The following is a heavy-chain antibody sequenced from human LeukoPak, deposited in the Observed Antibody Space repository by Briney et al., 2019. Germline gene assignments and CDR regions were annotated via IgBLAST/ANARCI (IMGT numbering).Heavy chain of an antibody. CDR3: ARDFEVCSGGNCYPTIDY. V-gene: IGHV4-4*07. J-gene: IGHJ4*02. D-gene: IGHD2-15*01. CDR2: IYTSGST. CDR1: GGSISGYY. Sequence: SETLSLTCTVSGGSISGYYWSWIRQPASKRLEYIGRIYTSGSTIYNPSLKSRVAMSVDTSKNQFSLKLSSVTTADTAVYYCARDFEVCSGGNCYPTIDYWGQGTLVTGSS.